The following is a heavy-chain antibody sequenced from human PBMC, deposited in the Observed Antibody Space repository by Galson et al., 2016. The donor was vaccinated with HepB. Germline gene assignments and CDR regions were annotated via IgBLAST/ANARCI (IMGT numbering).Heavy chain of an antibody. Sequence: SLRLSCAASGLTLSKYGMHWVRQAPGKGLEWVAVISYGGRYKYYADSVKGRFTISRDTSNNTLYLQMNSLRAEDTAVYYCAKGGVVTAILDYWGQGTMVTVSS. CDR3: AKGGVVTAILDY. J-gene: IGHJ3*01. D-gene: IGHD2-21*02. CDR2: ISYGGRYK. V-gene: IGHV3-30*18. CDR1: GLTLSKYG.